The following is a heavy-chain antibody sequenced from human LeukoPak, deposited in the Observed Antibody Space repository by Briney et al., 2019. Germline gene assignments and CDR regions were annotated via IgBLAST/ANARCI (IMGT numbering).Heavy chain of an antibody. D-gene: IGHD3-22*01. V-gene: IGHV4-34*01. CDR3: ARQGYYYDSSGYVAY. CDR1: GGSFSGYY. J-gene: IGHJ4*02. CDR2: INHSGST. Sequence: SETLSLTCAVYGGSFSGYYWSWIRQPPGKGLEWIGEINHSGSTNYNPSLKSRVTISVDTSKNQFSLKLSSVTAADTAVYYCARQGYYYDSSGYVAYWGQGTLVTVSS.